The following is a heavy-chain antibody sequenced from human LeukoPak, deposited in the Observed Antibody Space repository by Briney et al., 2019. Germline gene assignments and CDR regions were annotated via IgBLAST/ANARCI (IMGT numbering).Heavy chain of an antibody. J-gene: IGHJ3*02. CDR1: GFTFSSYW. CDR3: ARVGTYYYDSSGYYDALDI. D-gene: IGHD3-22*01. V-gene: IGHV3-7*01. CDR2: IKQDGSEK. Sequence: GGSLRLSCAASGFTFSSYWMSWVRQAPGKGLEWVANIKQDGSEKYYVDSVKGRFTISRDNAKNSLYLQMNSLRAEDTAVYYCARVGTYYYDSSGYYDALDIWGQGTMVTVSS.